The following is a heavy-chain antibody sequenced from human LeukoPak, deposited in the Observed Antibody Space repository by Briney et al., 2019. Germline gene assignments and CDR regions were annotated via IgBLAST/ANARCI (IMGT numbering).Heavy chain of an antibody. J-gene: IGHJ4*02. V-gene: IGHV3-23*01. CDR2: MSGSGGRT. Sequence: PRQRLRLSCAVSGFSLTSYTMSCVRQTPGEGLGWDSAMSGSGGRTYYADSMKGRLTLSRHQSKKTLYLQMNSLRAEDTAVYYGAKDRARGYCSNTSCYPFAYWGQGTLVTVS. D-gene: IGHD2-2*01. CDR3: AKDRARGYCSNTSCYPFAY. CDR1: GFSLTSYT.